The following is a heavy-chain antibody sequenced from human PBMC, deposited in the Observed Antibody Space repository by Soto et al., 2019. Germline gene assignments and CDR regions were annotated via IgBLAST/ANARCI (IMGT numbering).Heavy chain of an antibody. CDR2: IIPIFGTA. Sequence: QVQLVQSGAEVKKPGSSVKVSCKASGGTFSSYAISWVRQAPGQGLEWMGGIIPIFGTANYAQKVQGRVTINADESTSTDYMELSSLRSDDTAVYYCARGDTAMVSTYYYYGMDVCGQGTKVTVS. V-gene: IGHV1-69*12. J-gene: IGHJ6*02. CDR1: GGTFSSYA. D-gene: IGHD5-18*01. CDR3: ARGDTAMVSTYYYYGMDV.